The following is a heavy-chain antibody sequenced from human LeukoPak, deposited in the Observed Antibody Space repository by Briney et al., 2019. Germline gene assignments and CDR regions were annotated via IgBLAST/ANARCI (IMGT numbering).Heavy chain of an antibody. CDR3: ARGIAVAGRRMLPTYYFHY. J-gene: IGHJ4*02. CDR2: IYHSGRN. V-gene: IGHV4-59*01. CDR1: GCSISSYY. D-gene: IGHD6-19*01. Sequence: PSETLSLTCTVSGCSISSYYRSWIRQPPGKGLEGMGYIYHSGRNHYNPSLKSRVTISVDTSKKQFSLKLSSVTAADTAVYYCARGIAVAGRRMLPTYYFHYWGQGTLVTVSS.